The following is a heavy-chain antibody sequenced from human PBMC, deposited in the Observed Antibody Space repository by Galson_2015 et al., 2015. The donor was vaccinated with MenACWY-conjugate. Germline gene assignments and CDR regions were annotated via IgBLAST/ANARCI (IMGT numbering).Heavy chain of an antibody. CDR2: TDGGTT. D-gene: IGHD3-22*01. Sequence: TDGGTTDYAAPVKGRFTISRDNAKNSLYLQMNSLRAEDTAVYYCAKDLAITDYDSSLGYYYGMDVWGQGTTVTVSS. V-gene: IGHV3-15*01. CDR3: AKDLAITDYDSSLGYYYGMDV. J-gene: IGHJ6*02.